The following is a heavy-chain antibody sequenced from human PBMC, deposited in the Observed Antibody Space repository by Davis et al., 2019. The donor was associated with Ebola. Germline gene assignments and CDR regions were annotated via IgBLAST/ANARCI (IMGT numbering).Heavy chain of an antibody. CDR2: ISTTGNTI. CDR3: VRDDSGTIKGWFDP. J-gene: IGHJ5*02. Sequence: GGSLRLSCEASDFTVSGSTMNWVRQAPGKGLEWIACISTTGNTIYYADSVKGRFTISRDNAKKSLYLHMNGLRDEDTAVYYCVRDDSGTIKGWFDPWGQGTLVTVSS. V-gene: IGHV3-48*02. CDR1: DFTVSGST. D-gene: IGHD4/OR15-4a*01.